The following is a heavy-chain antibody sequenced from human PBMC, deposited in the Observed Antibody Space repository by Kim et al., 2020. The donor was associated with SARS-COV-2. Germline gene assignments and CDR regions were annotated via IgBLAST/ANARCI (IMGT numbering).Heavy chain of an antibody. D-gene: IGHD5-18*01. J-gene: IGHJ4*01. CDR2: SYYSGSP. Sequence: SETLSLTCNISGVSISGSGYYWGWIRQSPGKGLEWIGSSYYSGSPYYQPSLKSRVTVSVDTSKNQFSLKVTSVTAADTAVYYCVKHSGPPYSHPPDYWG. CDR3: VKHSGPPYSHPPDY. CDR1: GVSISGSGYY. V-gene: IGHV4-39*01.